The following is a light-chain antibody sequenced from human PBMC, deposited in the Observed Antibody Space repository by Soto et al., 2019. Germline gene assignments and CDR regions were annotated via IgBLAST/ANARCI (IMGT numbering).Light chain of an antibody. CDR3: SSYRTGSAFYV. CDR1: SPNLGAGYG. V-gene: IGLV1-40*01. Sequence: QSVLTQPPSVSGAPGQRVSISCTVRSPNLGAGYGVHWYQQRPGTAPKLLIVGNTNRPSGVPNRFSGAKSGNTASLTISGLQAEDEADYYCSSYRTGSAFYVFGSGTKVTVL. CDR2: GNT. J-gene: IGLJ1*01.